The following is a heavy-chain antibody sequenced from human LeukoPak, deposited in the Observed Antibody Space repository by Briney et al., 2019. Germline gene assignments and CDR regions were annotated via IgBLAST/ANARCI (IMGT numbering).Heavy chain of an antibody. CDR3: AKGGNDFYYYGLDV. CDR2: ISYDGSNE. Sequence: GTSLRLSCAVSGFTFRSYGMHWVRQAPGRGLEWVAVISYDGSNEYYVDPVKGRFNISRDNSKNTLYLQMHSLRVEDTARYYCAKGGNDFYYYGLDVWGQGTTVTVSS. D-gene: IGHD1-1*01. CDR1: GFTFRSYG. J-gene: IGHJ6*02. V-gene: IGHV3-30*18.